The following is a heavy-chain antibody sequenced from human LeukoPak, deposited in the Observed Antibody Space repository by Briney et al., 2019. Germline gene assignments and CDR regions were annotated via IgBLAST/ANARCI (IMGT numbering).Heavy chain of an antibody. J-gene: IGHJ6*03. CDR1: GFAFSSYS. CDR3: AREGPPPSYYYYMDV. V-gene: IGHV3-74*01. Sequence: GGSLRLSCAASGFAFSSYSMNWVRQAPGKGLEWVSRINTDGSSTSYADSVKGRFTISRDNSKNTLYLQMNSLRAEDTAVYYCAREGPPPSYYYYMDVWGKGTTVTVSS. CDR2: INTDGSST.